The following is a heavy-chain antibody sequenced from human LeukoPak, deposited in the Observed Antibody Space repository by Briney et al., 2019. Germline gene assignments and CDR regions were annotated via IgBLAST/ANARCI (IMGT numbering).Heavy chain of an antibody. Sequence: ARGSLRLSCAASGFTFSTYNMNWVRQAPGKGLEWVSSISSSSNYIYYADSVKGRFTISRDNAKNSLYLQMNSLRAEDTDVYYCARDVEASAADGFDIWGQGTMVTVSS. J-gene: IGHJ3*02. D-gene: IGHD1-1*01. CDR2: ISSSSNYI. CDR3: ARDVEASAADGFDI. V-gene: IGHV3-21*01. CDR1: GFTFSTYN.